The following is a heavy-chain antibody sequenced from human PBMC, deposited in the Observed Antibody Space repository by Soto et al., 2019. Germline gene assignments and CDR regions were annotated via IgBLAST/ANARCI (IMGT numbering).Heavy chain of an antibody. V-gene: IGHV4-4*02. CDR1: GGSISSSNW. J-gene: IGHJ6*02. CDR3: ARVVGGYYYGMDV. D-gene: IGHD2-2*01. Sequence: QVQLQESGPGLVKPSGTLSLTCAVSGGSISSSNWWSWVRQPPGKGLEWIGEIYHSGSTNYNPSLKCRVTISVDKSKNQFSLKLSSVTAAASDVYYCARVVGGYYYGMDVWGQGTTVTVSS. CDR2: IYHSGST.